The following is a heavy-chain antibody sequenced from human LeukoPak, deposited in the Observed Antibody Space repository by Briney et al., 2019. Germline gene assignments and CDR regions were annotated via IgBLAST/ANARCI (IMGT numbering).Heavy chain of an antibody. CDR3: ARDPQGWLGNYFDY. CDR2: IYSDNT. J-gene: IGHJ4*02. CDR1: GFTVSSNS. Sequence: PGGSLRLSCTVSGFTVSSNSMSWVRQAPGKGLEWVSFIYSDNTHYSDSVKGRFTISRDNSKNTLCLQMNSLRAEDTAVYYCARDPQGWLGNYFDYWGQGTLVTVSS. D-gene: IGHD6-19*01. V-gene: IGHV3-53*01.